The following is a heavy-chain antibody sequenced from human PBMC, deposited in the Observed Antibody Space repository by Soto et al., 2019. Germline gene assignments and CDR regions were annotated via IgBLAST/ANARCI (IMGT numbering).Heavy chain of an antibody. J-gene: IGHJ4*02. CDR3: AKWDYYDSSGYYDFDY. CDR2: ISGSGGST. V-gene: IGHV3-23*01. Sequence: GGSLILSCASSGFTFSGDSMILVRQAPGKGLEWVSAISGSGGSTYYADSVKGRFTISRDNSKNTLYLQMNSLRAEDTAVYYCAKWDYYDSSGYYDFDYWGQGTLVTVSS. D-gene: IGHD3-22*01. CDR1: GFTFSGDS.